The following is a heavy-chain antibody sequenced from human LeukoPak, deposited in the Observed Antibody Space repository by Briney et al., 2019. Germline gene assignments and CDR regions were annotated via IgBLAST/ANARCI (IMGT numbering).Heavy chain of an antibody. Sequence: VKVSRKASGGTFSSYAISWVRQAPGQGLEWMGRIIPILGIANYAQKFQGRVTITADKSTSTAYMELSSLRSEDTAVYYCARAGDSSGYYSWFDPWGQGTLVTVSS. CDR3: ARAGDSSGYYSWFDP. D-gene: IGHD3-22*01. CDR1: GGTFSSYA. J-gene: IGHJ5*02. V-gene: IGHV1-69*10. CDR2: IIPILGIA.